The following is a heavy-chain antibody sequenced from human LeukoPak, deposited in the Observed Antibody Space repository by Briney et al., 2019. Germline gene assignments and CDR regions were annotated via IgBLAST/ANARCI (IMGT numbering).Heavy chain of an antibody. CDR2: IYYSGST. Sequence: SETLSLTCTVSGGSISSSSYYWDWIRQPPGKGLEWVGSIYYSGSTYYNPSLKSRVTISVDTSKNQFSLKLSSVTAADTAVYYCAREGAYQLPQLGIYWYFDLWGRGTLVTVSS. CDR1: GGSISSSSYY. J-gene: IGHJ2*01. V-gene: IGHV4-39*07. D-gene: IGHD2-2*01. CDR3: AREGAYQLPQLGIYWYFDL.